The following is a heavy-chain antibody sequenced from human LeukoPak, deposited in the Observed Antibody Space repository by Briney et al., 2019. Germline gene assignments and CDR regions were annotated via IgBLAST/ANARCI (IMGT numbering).Heavy chain of an antibody. J-gene: IGHJ6*03. CDR2: IYYSGST. Sequence: SETLSLTCTVSGASISSASYYWSWIRQPPGKGLEWIGYIYYSGSTYYNPSLKSRVTISVDTSKNQFSLKLSSVAAADTAVYYCAREGGTHSGYDNYYYYYMDVWGKGTTVTTSS. CDR1: GASISSASYY. V-gene: IGHV4-61*01. CDR3: AREGGTHSGYDNYYYYYMDV. D-gene: IGHD5-12*01.